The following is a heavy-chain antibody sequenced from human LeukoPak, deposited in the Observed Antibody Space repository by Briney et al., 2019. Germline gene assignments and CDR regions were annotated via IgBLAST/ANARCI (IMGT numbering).Heavy chain of an antibody. D-gene: IGHD3-10*01. CDR2: IYHSGST. CDR1: GYSISSGYY. CDR3: ARDMAMVRGAPFDY. V-gene: IGHV4-38-2*02. Sequence: SETLSLTCTVSGYSISSGYYWGWIRRPPGKGLEWIGSIYHSGSTYYNPSLKSRVTISVDTSKNQFSLKLSSVTAADTAVYYCARDMAMVRGAPFDYWGQGTLVTVSS. J-gene: IGHJ4*02.